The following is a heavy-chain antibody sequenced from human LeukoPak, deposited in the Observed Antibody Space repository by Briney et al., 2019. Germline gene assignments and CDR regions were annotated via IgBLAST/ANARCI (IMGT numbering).Heavy chain of an antibody. D-gene: IGHD2-15*01. CDR2: ISSSSSYI. J-gene: IGHJ4*02. CDR1: GFTFSSYS. V-gene: IGHV3-21*01. CDR3: ARAANRYCSGGSCYGY. Sequence: PGGSLRLSCAASGFTFSSYSMNWVRQAPGKGLEWVSSISSSSSYIYCADSVKGRFTISRDNAKNSLYLQMNSLRAEDTAVYYCARAANRYCSGGSCYGYWGQGTLVTVSS.